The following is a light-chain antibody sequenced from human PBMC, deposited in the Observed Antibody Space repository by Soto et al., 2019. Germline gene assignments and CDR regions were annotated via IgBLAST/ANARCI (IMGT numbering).Light chain of an antibody. CDR1: QSISSW. V-gene: IGKV1-5*03. J-gene: IGKJ4*01. CDR2: KAS. Sequence: DIQMTQSPSTLSASVGDRVTITCRASQSISSWLAWYQQKPGKAPNLLIYKASTLQSGVPSRFSGSGSGTEFTLTISTLQPDDFATYFCQHYSTSPLTFGGGTKVEI. CDR3: QHYSTSPLT.